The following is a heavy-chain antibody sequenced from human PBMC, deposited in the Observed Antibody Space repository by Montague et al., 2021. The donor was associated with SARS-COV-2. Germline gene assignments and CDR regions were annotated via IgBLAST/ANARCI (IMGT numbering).Heavy chain of an antibody. CDR2: ISDGGST. V-gene: IGHV4-59*01. D-gene: IGHD3-10*01. Sequence: SETLSLTCSVSGTSITSYYWNWIRQPPGKGLEWIGYISDGGSTNYSPSRKGRVTMSVDTSKNQMSLKLTSVTAADTAVYYCARGCLSYFGAGSHCYGMDVWGQGTTVTVSS. CDR1: GTSITSYY. CDR3: ARGCLSYFGAGSHCYGMDV. J-gene: IGHJ6*02.